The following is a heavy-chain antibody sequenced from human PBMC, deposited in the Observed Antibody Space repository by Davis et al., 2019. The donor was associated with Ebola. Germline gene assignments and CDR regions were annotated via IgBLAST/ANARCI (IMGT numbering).Heavy chain of an antibody. V-gene: IGHV4-39*07. CDR1: GGSISTSSYY. CDR2: IYYSGST. J-gene: IGHJ4*02. CDR3: ASERY. Sequence: GSLRLSCTVSGGSISTSSYYWGWIRQPPGKGLEWIGSIYYSGSTYYNPSLKSRVTISVDTSKNQFSLKLSSVTAADTAVYYCASERYWGQGTLVTVSS.